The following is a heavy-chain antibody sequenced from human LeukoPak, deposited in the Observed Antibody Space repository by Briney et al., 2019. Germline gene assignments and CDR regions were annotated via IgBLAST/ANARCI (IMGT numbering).Heavy chain of an antibody. CDR3: ARDTLWFGELFGGGLDY. Sequence: PGGTLRLSCAASGFTFSTYGMNWVRQAPGKGLEWVSGISPSGDITYYADSVKGRFTISRDNSKNTLYLQMNSLRAEDTAVYYCARDTLWFGELFGGGLDYWGQGTLVTVSS. J-gene: IGHJ4*02. D-gene: IGHD3-10*01. V-gene: IGHV3-23*01. CDR1: GFTFSTYG. CDR2: ISPSGDIT.